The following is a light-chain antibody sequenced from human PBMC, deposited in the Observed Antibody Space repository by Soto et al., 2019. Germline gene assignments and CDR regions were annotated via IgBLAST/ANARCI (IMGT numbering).Light chain of an antibody. CDR1: QSVSTW. CDR3: QQYDSYPLT. Sequence: DIQMTQSPSTLPASVGDRVTITCRASQSVSTWLAWYQQKPGKTPNLLIFKASRLESGVPSRFSGSGSGTEFTLTINSLQPDDFAVYYCQQYDSYPLTFGGGTKV. V-gene: IGKV1-5*03. CDR2: KAS. J-gene: IGKJ4*01.